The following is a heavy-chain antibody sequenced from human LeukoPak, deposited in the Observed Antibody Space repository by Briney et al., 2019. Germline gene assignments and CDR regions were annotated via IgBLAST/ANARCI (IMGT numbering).Heavy chain of an antibody. V-gene: IGHV3-74*01. CDR1: GFTFSSYW. J-gene: IGHJ6*02. Sequence: PGGSLRLSCGASGFTFSSYWMHWVRQAPGKGLVWVSRINSDGSSTSYADSVKGRFTISRDNAKNTLYLQMNSLRAEDTAVYYCARADKDYYGMDVWGQGTTVTVSS. CDR3: ARADKDYYGMDV. CDR2: INSDGSST. D-gene: IGHD2-15*01.